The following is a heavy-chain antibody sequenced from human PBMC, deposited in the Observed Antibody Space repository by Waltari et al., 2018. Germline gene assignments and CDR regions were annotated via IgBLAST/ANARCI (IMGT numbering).Heavy chain of an antibody. J-gene: IGHJ1*01. CDR1: GFPFVDYA. D-gene: IGHD5-18*01. Sequence: DVQLVESGGGLVQPGRSLRLSCTTSGFPFVDYAMSWFRQAPGKGLARLGFIRAKAYGGTTEYATSVKGRFTFSREDSKRIAYLQMNSLKTEDTAMYFCTGSVRGHAYGGWGQGTQVTVSS. CDR2: IRAKAYGGTT. V-gene: IGHV3-49*03. CDR3: TGSVRGHAYGG.